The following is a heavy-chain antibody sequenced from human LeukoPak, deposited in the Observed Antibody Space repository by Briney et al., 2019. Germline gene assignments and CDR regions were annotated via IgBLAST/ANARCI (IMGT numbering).Heavy chain of an antibody. V-gene: IGHV3-69-1*01. CDR3: ARQFGGSYGY. D-gene: IGHD1-26*01. Sequence: ETLSLTCTVSGGSISSYDWSWIRQPPGKGLEWVSSITSSSDIYYADSVKGRFTISRDNAKNSLYLEMNSLGAEDTAVYYCARQFGGSYGYWGQGTLVTVSS. CDR1: GGSISSYD. J-gene: IGHJ4*02. CDR2: ITSSSDI.